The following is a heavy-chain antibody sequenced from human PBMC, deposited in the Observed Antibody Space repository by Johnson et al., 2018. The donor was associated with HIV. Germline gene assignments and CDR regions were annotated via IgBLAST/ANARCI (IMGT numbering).Heavy chain of an antibody. V-gene: IGHV3-30-3*01. CDR3: AREGEGRAFDI. J-gene: IGHJ3*02. CDR2: RLYDGSNK. Sequence: VQLLESGGGVVQPGRSLRLSCAASGFTFSSYAVHWVRQAPGKGLEWVAVRLYDGSNKYYADSVKGRFTISRDNSKNTLYLQMNSLRAEDTAVYYCAREGEGRAFDIWGQGTMVTVSS. D-gene: IGHD1-26*01. CDR1: GFTFSSYA.